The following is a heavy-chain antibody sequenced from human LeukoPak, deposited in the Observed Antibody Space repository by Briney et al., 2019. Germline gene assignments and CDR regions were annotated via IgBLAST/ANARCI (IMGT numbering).Heavy chain of an antibody. D-gene: IGHD4-17*01. Sequence: PGGSLRLSCAASGFTFSSYWMSWVRQAPGKGLEWVANIKQDGSEKYYVDSVKGRFTISRDNAKNSLYLQMNSLRAEDTAVYYCARDPNDYGDYGEASYFDYWGQGTLVTVSS. CDR1: GFTFSSYW. J-gene: IGHJ4*02. CDR2: IKQDGSEK. V-gene: IGHV3-7*01. CDR3: ARDPNDYGDYGEASYFDY.